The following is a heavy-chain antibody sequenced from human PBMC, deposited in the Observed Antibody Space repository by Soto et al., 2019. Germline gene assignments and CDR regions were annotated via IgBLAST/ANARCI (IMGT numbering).Heavy chain of an antibody. V-gene: IGHV4-59*08. Sequence: SETLSLTCTVSGGSISSYYWSWIRQPPGKGLEWIGYIYYSGSTNYNPSLKSRVTISVDTSKNQFSLKLSSVTAADTAVYYCARGPGIFGVVPNDYWGQGTLVTVSS. D-gene: IGHD3-3*01. CDR3: ARGPGIFGVVPNDY. CDR2: IYYSGST. CDR1: GGSISSYY. J-gene: IGHJ4*02.